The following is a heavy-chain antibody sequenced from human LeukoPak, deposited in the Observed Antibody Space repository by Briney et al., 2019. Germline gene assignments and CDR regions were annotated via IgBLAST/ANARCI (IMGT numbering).Heavy chain of an antibody. D-gene: IGHD3-22*01. J-gene: IGHJ5*02. CDR2: IDDSGDT. Sequence: SETLSLTCTVSGGSIGSGDYYWSWIRQPPGKGLEWIGYIDDSGDTHYNSALKNRLTISVGTSTNQFSLKLSSVTAADTAVYYCARDLADSTGYFYRFDPWGQGTLVTVSS. CDR1: GGSIGSGDYY. CDR3: ARDLADSTGYFYRFDP. V-gene: IGHV4-30-4*01.